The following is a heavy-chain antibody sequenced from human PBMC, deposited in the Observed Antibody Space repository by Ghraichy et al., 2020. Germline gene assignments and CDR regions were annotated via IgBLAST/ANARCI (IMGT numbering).Heavy chain of an antibody. V-gene: IGHV1-18*04. CDR2: LRPYNGNT. Sequence: ASVKVSCKASGYTFTNYGITWVRQAPGQGLEWMGWLRPYNGNTNYAQNLQGRVTMTTDTSTSTVYMELRSLRSDDTAVYYCAREYSNNWYYFDYWGQGTLVTVSS. J-gene: IGHJ4*02. D-gene: IGHD6-13*01. CDR1: GYTFTNYG. CDR3: AREYSNNWYYFDY.